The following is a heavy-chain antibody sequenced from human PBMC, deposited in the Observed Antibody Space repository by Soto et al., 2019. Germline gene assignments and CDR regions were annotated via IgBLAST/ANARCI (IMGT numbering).Heavy chain of an antibody. CDR1: GGTFSSYA. Sequence: QVQLVQSGAEVKKPGSSVKVSCKAPGGTFSSYAISWVRQAPGQGLEWMGGIIPIFGTANYAQKFQGRVTLSAVESTSTGYMELSSLRSEDTAVYYCARSQGGSRSLDIYYYSYFGMDVWGQGTTVTVSS. V-gene: IGHV1-69*01. D-gene: IGHD2-15*01. J-gene: IGHJ6*02. CDR3: ARSQGGSRSLDIYYYSYFGMDV. CDR2: IIPIFGTA.